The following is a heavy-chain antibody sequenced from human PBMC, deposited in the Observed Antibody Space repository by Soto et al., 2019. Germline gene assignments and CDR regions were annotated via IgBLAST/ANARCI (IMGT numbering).Heavy chain of an antibody. CDR2: IYYSGST. CDR3: ASYCSSTSCYTPRKGYYGMDV. J-gene: IGHJ6*02. Sequence: SETLSLTCTVSGGSIRSGGYYWRWIRQHPGKGLEWIGYIYYSGSTYYNPSLKSRVTISVDTSKNQFSLKLSSVTAADTAVYYCASYCSSTSCYTPRKGYYGMDVWGQGTTVTAP. D-gene: IGHD2-2*02. V-gene: IGHV4-31*03. CDR1: GGSIRSGGYY.